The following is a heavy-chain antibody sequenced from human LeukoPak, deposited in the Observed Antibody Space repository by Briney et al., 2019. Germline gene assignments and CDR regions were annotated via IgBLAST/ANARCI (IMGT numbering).Heavy chain of an antibody. CDR1: GFTFSSYG. D-gene: IGHD6-19*01. CDR2: IRYDGSNK. J-gene: IGHJ4*02. Sequence: AGGSLTLSCAASGFTFSSYGMHWVRQAPGKGLEWVAFIRYDGSNKYYADSVKGRFTISRDNSKDTLYLQMNSLRAEDPAVYYCAKDMGVAVASTFDYWGQGTLVTVSS. V-gene: IGHV3-30*02. CDR3: AKDMGVAVASTFDY.